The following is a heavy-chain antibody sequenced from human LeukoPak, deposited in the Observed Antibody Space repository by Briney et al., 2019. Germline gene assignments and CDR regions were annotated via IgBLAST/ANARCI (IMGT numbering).Heavy chain of an antibody. Sequence: GGSLRLSCEASGFIFSSYSMNWVRQAPGKGLEWISKINSGSTTIYYKDSVRGRFTISRDNAKDSLSLQMNNLRVEDTAVYYCARDSPRLSYWGQGTLVTVSS. V-gene: IGHV3-48*01. CDR3: ARDSPRLSY. CDR2: INSGSTTI. CDR1: GFIFSSYS. J-gene: IGHJ4*02.